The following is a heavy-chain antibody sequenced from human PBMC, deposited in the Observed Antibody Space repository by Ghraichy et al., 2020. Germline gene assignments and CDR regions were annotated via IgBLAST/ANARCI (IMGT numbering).Heavy chain of an antibody. Sequence: GGSLRLSCAASGFTFSSYWMHWVRQAPGKGLVWVSRIHSDGSSTSYADSVKGRFTISRDTAKNTLYLQMNSLRAEDTAVYYCAAAGTTTFDYWGQGTLVTVSS. CDR1: GFTFSSYW. J-gene: IGHJ4*02. D-gene: IGHD6-13*01. CDR3: AAAGTTTFDY. CDR2: IHSDGSST. V-gene: IGHV3-74*01.